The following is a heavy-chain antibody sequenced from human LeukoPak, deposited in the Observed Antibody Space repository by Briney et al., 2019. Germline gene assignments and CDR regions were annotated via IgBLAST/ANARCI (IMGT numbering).Heavy chain of an antibody. CDR2: SCPGDSDT. Sequence: SCTASGYTFTTYWIAWVRQMPGQGLERMGMSCPGDSDTKYSPPFEGQVTISSDKSISTAYLQWRSLKAPATAMYYCARHGRIYGYFSWFDPWGQGTLVTVSS. V-gene: IGHV5-51*01. CDR3: ARHGRIYGYFSWFDP. CDR1: GYTFTTYW. J-gene: IGHJ5*02. D-gene: IGHD5-18*01.